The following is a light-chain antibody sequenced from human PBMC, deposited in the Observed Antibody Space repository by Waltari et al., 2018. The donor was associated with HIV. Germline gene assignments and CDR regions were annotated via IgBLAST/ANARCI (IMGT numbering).Light chain of an antibody. CDR3: QSYDSRLSAWV. CDR2: ANN. Sequence: QSVLTQPPSVSGAPGQRVPISCTGSHSNIGSTYDVHWYQLLPGKAPKLLIYANNNRTSGVPDRFSGSKSGASASLAITGLQAEDEADYSCQSYDSRLSAWVFGGGTKVTVL. CDR1: HSNIGSTYD. V-gene: IGLV1-40*01. J-gene: IGLJ3*02.